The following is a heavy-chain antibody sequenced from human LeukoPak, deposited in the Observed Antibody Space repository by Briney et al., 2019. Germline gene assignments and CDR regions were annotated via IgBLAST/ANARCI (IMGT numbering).Heavy chain of an antibody. CDR3: AQVVTMVRGVIEYFGY. CDR2: ISGSGGST. D-gene: IGHD3-10*01. Sequence: PGGSLRLSCAASGFTFSSYAMSWVRQAPGKGLEWVSAISGSGGSTYYADSVKGRFTISRDNSKNTLYLQMNSLRAEDTAVYYCAQVVTMVRGVIEYFGYWGQGTLVTVSS. CDR1: GFTFSSYA. V-gene: IGHV3-23*01. J-gene: IGHJ4*02.